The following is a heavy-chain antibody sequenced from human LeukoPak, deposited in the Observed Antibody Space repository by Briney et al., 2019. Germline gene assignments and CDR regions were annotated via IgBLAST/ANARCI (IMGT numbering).Heavy chain of an antibody. CDR1: GFTFSSYW. CDR3: ARSARFGLYYFDY. V-gene: IGHV3-7*01. CDR2: IKQDGSEK. J-gene: IGHJ4*02. Sequence: PGGSLRLSCAASGFTFSSYWMSWVRQAPGKGLEWVANIKQDGSEKYYVDSVKGRFTISRDNAKNSLYLQMNSLRAEDTAVYYCARSARFGLYYFDYWGQGTLVTVST. D-gene: IGHD3-16*01.